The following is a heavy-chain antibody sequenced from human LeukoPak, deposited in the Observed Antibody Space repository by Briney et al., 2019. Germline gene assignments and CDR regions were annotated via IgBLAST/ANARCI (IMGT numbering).Heavy chain of an antibody. CDR1: GYSFTSYW. D-gene: IGHD6-13*01. J-gene: IGHJ5*02. Sequence: GESLKISCKGSGYSFTSYWIGWVRQMPGKGLEWMGIIYPGDSDTIYSPSFQGQVTISADKSISTAYLQWSSLKASDTAMYYCARGEIAAAGTDWFDPWGQGTLVTVSS. CDR3: ARGEIAAAGTDWFDP. V-gene: IGHV5-51*01. CDR2: IYPGDSDT.